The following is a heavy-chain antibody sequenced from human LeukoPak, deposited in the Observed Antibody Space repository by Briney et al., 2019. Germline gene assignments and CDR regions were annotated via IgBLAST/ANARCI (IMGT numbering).Heavy chain of an antibody. Sequence: VASVKVSCKASGYTFTSYGISWVRQAPGQGLEWMGWISAYNGNTNYAQKLQGRVTMTTDTSTSTAYMELRSLRSDDTAVYYCARSGHDYGDYALLLPFDYWGQGTLVTVSS. CDR1: GYTFTSYG. V-gene: IGHV1-18*01. CDR3: ARSGHDYGDYALLLPFDY. CDR2: ISAYNGNT. D-gene: IGHD4-17*01. J-gene: IGHJ4*02.